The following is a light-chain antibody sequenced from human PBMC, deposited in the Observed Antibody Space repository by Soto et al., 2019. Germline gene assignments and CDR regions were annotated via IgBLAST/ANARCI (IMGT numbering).Light chain of an antibody. CDR2: GAS. Sequence: EIVLTQSPGTLSLSPGERATLSCRASQRASSGYVAWYQQKPGQAPRLLIYGASSRATGIPDRFRASASGTDFTLTISRLEPEDFAVYFCQQYGGSPAITFGQGTRLDNK. V-gene: IGKV3-20*01. CDR3: QQYGGSPAIT. CDR1: QRASSGY. J-gene: IGKJ5*01.